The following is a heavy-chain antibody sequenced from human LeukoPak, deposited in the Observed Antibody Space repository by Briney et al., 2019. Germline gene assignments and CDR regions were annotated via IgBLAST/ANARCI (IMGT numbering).Heavy chain of an antibody. V-gene: IGHV6-1*01. CDR2: TYYRSKWYN. J-gene: IGHJ5*02. Sequence: ASQTLSLTCAISGDSVSSNSAAWNWIRQSPSRGLEWLGRTYYRSKWYNDYAVSVKSRITINPDTSKNQFSLQLNSVTPEDTAVYYCARVGRYGSGSYYNADWFDPWGQGTLVTVSS. CDR1: GDSVSSNSAA. D-gene: IGHD3-10*01. CDR3: ARVGRYGSGSYYNADWFDP.